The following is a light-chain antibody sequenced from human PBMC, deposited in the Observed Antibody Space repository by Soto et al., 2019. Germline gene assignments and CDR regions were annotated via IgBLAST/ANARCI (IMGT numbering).Light chain of an antibody. CDR1: QTVSSN. Sequence: EIVMTQSPATLSVSPGESATLSCRASQTVSSNLAWYQQKPGQAPRLLIYGASTRATGMPARFSGSGSGTEFNLTISSLQSEDFAVYYCQQYNNWPPWTFGQGTKVEVK. J-gene: IGKJ1*01. CDR2: GAS. V-gene: IGKV3-15*01. CDR3: QQYNNWPPWT.